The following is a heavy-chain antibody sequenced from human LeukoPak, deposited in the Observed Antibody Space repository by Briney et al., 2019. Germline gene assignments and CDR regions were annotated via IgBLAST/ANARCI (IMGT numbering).Heavy chain of an antibody. J-gene: IGHJ4*02. V-gene: IGHV1-18*01. Sequence: ASVKVSCKATGYSFTIYGISWVRHAPGQGHEWMGWISAYNDNAHYAQGLQGRVTMTSETSTRTDYMVLLSLSSDDAAVYYCARSTLRIECDYWGQGTLVTVSS. CDR3: ARSTLRIECDY. CDR1: GYSFTIYG. D-gene: IGHD5/OR15-5a*01. CDR2: ISAYNDNA.